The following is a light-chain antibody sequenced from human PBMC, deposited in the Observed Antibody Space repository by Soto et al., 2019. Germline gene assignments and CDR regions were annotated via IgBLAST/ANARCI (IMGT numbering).Light chain of an antibody. CDR1: QSVSNN. CDR3: QQYNDWPPIT. Sequence: EIMMTQSPATLSVSPGESATLSCRASQSVSNNLAWYQHKPGQAPMLLIYYAPTRATGIPARFSGSGSGPDFPLTISSLQSEDFALYYSQQYNDWPPITFGQGTRLEIK. J-gene: IGKJ5*01. V-gene: IGKV3-15*01. CDR2: YAP.